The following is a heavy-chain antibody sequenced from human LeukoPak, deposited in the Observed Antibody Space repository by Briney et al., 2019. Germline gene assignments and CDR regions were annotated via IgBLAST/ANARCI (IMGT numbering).Heavy chain of an antibody. CDR2: VNHSGST. Sequence: PSETLSLTCAVYGGSFSGYCWSWIRQPPGKGLEWIGEVNHSGSTNYNPSLKSRVTISVDTSKNQFSLKLSSVTAADTAVYYCARVHDYVWGSYRLNWFDPWGQGTLVTVSS. V-gene: IGHV4-34*01. CDR3: ARVHDYVWGSYRLNWFDP. CDR1: GGSFSGYC. D-gene: IGHD3-16*02. J-gene: IGHJ5*02.